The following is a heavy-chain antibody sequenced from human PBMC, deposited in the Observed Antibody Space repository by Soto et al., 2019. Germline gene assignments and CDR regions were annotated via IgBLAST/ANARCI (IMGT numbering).Heavy chain of an antibody. D-gene: IGHD6-19*01. J-gene: IGHJ4*02. CDR3: AGDADVGYRGGWYAY. CDR1: GFNFSSYW. Sequence: EVQLVESGGGSVQPGGSLRLSCEVSGFNFSSYWMSWVRQAPGKGLVWVAKIKQDGSEKYDVDSVKGRFTISRDNAKNSLYLQRNSLSAEDTAIYSCAGDADVGYRGGWYAYWGKGTLVTVSS. V-gene: IGHV3-7*03. CDR2: IKQDGSEK.